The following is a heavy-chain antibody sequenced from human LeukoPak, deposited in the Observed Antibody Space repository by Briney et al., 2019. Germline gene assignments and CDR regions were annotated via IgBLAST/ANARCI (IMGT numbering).Heavy chain of an antibody. J-gene: IGHJ3*02. CDR3: ARDSIPKGGAFDI. CDR2: ISAYNGNT. V-gene: IGHV1-18*01. D-gene: IGHD3-3*02. Sequence: ASVKVSCKASGYTFTSYGISWVRQAPGQGLEWMGWISAYNGNTNYAQKLQGRVTMTTDTSTSTVYMELRSLRSDDTAVYYCARDSIPKGGAFDIWGQGTMVTVSS. CDR1: GYTFTSYG.